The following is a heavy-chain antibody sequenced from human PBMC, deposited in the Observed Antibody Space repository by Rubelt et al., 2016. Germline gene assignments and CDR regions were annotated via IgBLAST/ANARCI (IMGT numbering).Heavy chain of an antibody. CDR1: GFTFSTYG. J-gene: IGHJ4*02. D-gene: IGHD2-21*02. Sequence: QVQLVESGGGVVQPGRSLRLSCAASGFTFSTYGMHWVRQAPGKGLEWVAVVSYDGRKQYYADSVKGRFTISRDKSRNTLDLEMNNLRAEDTAVYYCARRLVTALDSWGQGTLVTVSS. V-gene: IGHV3-30*03. CDR3: ARRLVTALDS. CDR2: VSYDGRKQ.